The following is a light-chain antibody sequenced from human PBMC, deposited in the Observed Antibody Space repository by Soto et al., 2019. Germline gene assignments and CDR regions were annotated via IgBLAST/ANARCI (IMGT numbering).Light chain of an antibody. CDR2: TAS. J-gene: IGKJ1*01. CDR3: QKYDSAPRT. Sequence: DIQMTQSPSSLCASVGDTVTITWGASQGINNYLAWYQQKPGKPPVLLIYTASTLKPGVPSRFSGSGAGTEFTLTISSLQPEDFATYYCQKYDSAPRTFGQGTKVDIK. CDR1: QGINNY. V-gene: IGKV1-27*01.